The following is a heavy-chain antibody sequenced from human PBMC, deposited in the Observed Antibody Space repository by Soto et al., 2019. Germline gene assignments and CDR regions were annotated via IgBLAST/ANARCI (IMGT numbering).Heavy chain of an antibody. CDR2: VSGDGGST. V-gene: IGHV3-23*01. J-gene: IGHJ3*01. Sequence: GGSLRLSCAASGFTFSSYGMHWVRQAPGKGLEWVSRVSGDGGSTNYADSVKGRFTISRDNSKNTLYLQMNSLRAEDTAVYYCGKVPGRRSGFPAGAFDFWGQGPMVTVSS. D-gene: IGHD3-3*01. CDR1: GFTFSSYG. CDR3: GKVPGRRSGFPAGAFDF.